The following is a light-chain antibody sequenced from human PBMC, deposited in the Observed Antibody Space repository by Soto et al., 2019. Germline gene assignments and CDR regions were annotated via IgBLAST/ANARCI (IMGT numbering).Light chain of an antibody. CDR1: SSDVGGYNY. V-gene: IGLV2-8*01. CDR2: EVN. CDR3: SSYAGSSNYV. Sequence: QSALTQPPSASGSPGQSVAISCTGTSSDVGGYNYVSWYQLHPGKAPKLMMYEVNMRPSGVPDRFSGSKSGNTASLTVSGLRAEDEADYYCSSYAGSSNYVFVTGTKVNLL. J-gene: IGLJ1*01.